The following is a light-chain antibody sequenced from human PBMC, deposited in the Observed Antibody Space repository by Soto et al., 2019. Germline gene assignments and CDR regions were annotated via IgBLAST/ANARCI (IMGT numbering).Light chain of an antibody. J-gene: IGKJ5*01. CDR1: QSVSSSY. CDR2: GAS. V-gene: IGKV3-20*01. CDR3: QQYGSSPIT. Sequence: LTQATRTLFLSPSERSTLSFAASQSVSSSYLAWYQQKPGQAPRLLIYGASSRATGIPDRFSGSGSGTDFTLTISRLEPEDFAVYYCQQYGSSPITSGQGTRLAI.